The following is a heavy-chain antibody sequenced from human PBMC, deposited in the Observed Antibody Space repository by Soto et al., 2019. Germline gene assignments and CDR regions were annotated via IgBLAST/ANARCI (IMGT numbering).Heavy chain of an antibody. D-gene: IGHD2-15*01. CDR2: VSSTTTTI. CDR3: AKEVEACFYSMDV. J-gene: IGHJ6*03. V-gene: IGHV3-48*01. CDR1: GFTFTSYS. Sequence: EVQLVESGGGLVQPGGSLRLSCAASGFTFTSYSMIWVRQAPGRGLEWVSYVSSTTTTIYYADSVKGRFTISRDNAKNSIYLQMNSLRVEDTALYYCAKEVEACFYSMDVWGKGTAVTVSS.